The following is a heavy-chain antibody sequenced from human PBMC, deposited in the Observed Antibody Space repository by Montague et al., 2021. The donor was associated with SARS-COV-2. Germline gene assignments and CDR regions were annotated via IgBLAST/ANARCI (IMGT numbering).Heavy chain of an antibody. CDR2: IHSAGRGT. CDR1: GFTFSNSP. J-gene: IGHJ5*02. D-gene: IGHD3-9*01. Sequence: SLRLFCAASGFTFSNSPMSWVRQAPGKGLDWVSVIHSAGRGTYYADSVQGRFTISRDNLKNTVYLQMNGLRDVDTALYYCAKVGDILTGYSLINLDAWGQGTLVVVSS. CDR3: AKVGDILTGYSLINLDA. V-gene: IGHV3-23*03.